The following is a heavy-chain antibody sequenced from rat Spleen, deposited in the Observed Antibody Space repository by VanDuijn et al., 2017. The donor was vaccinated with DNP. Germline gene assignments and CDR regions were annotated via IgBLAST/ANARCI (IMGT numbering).Heavy chain of an antibody. J-gene: IGHJ2*01. D-gene: IGHD1-12*02. CDR3: TREGRTMVVGFLDY. Sequence: QVQLKESGPGLVQPSQTLSLTCTVSDFSLSDYSIHWVSQPPGTGLEWLGRIRANGITDYNSGVKSRLSITRDIAKSRVFLEMNSLQTEDSAIYFCTREGRTMVVGFLDYWGRGVMVTVSS. V-gene: IGHV2-19*01. CDR1: DFSLSDYS. CDR2: IRANGIT.